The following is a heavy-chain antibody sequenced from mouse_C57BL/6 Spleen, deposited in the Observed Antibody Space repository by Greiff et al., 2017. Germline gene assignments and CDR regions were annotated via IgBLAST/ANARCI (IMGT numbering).Heavy chain of an antibody. D-gene: IGHD1-1*01. V-gene: IGHV3-6*01. J-gene: IGHJ2*01. Sequence: EVKLVESGPGLVKPSQSLSLTCSVTGYSITSGYYWNWIRQFPGNKLEWMGYISYDGSNNYNPSLKNRISITRDTSKNQFFLKLTSVTTEDAATYYCARVTVVFDYWGQGTTLTVSS. CDR1: GYSITSGYY. CDR2: ISYDGSN. CDR3: ARVTVVFDY.